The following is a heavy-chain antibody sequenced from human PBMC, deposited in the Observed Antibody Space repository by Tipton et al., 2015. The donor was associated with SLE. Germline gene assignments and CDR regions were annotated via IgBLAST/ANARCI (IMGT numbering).Heavy chain of an antibody. V-gene: IGHV4-31*02. J-gene: IGHJ6*02. CDR3: VRGPKDV. CDR2: IYDSKST. Sequence: LRLSCTVSGGSITTVGYYWSWNRQHPGKGLEWIGYIYDSKSTYYNSSLKSRLTMSADTSKNQISLKLSSVSAADTAVYYCVRGPKDVWGQGTTVTVSS. CDR1: GGSITTVGYY.